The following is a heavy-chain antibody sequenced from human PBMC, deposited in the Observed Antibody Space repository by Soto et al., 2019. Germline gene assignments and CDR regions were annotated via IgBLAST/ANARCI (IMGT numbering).Heavy chain of an antibody. D-gene: IGHD3-10*01. J-gene: IGHJ4*02. CDR3: ASFRMVRGVIPDY. Sequence: QVQLVQSGAEVKKPGSSVKVSCKASGGTFRSYTISWVRQAPGQGLEWMGRISPILGIANYAQKFQGRVTITADKSTSTAYMELSSLRSEDTAVYYCASFRMVRGVIPDYWGQGTLVTVSS. CDR1: GGTFRSYT. V-gene: IGHV1-69*02. CDR2: ISPILGIA.